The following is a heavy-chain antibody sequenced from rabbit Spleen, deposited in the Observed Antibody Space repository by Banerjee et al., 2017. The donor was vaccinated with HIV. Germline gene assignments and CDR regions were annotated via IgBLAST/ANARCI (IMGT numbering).Heavy chain of an antibody. V-gene: IGHV1S40*01. CDR2: IDVGSSGFT. D-gene: IGHD1-1*01. Sequence: QSLEESGGDLVKPGASLTLTCTASGFSFSSEFYMCWVRQAPGKGLEWIACIDVGSSGFTYFATWAKGRFTCSKTSSTTVTLQMTRLTAADTATYFCARDTSSSFSSYGMDLWGQGTLVTVS. CDR1: GFSFSSEFY. J-gene: IGHJ6*01. CDR3: ARDTSSSFSSYGMDL.